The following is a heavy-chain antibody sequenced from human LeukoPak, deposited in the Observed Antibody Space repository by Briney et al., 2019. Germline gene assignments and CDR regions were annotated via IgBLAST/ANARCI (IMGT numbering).Heavy chain of an antibody. CDR2: IYYSGST. Sequence: SGTLSLTCTVSGGSISSGGYYWSWIRQHPGKGLEWIGYIYYSGSTYYNPSRKSRVTISVDTSKNQFSLKLSSVTAADTAMYYCARFDVSGWYLFDCWGQGTLVTVSS. CDR3: ARFDVSGWYLFDC. D-gene: IGHD6-19*01. V-gene: IGHV4-31*03. J-gene: IGHJ4*02. CDR1: GGSISSGGYY.